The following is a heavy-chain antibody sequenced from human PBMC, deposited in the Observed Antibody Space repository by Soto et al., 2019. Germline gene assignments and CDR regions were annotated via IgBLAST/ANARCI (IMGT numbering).Heavy chain of an antibody. J-gene: IGHJ3*02. D-gene: IGHD1-26*01. Sequence: ASVKVSCKASGYTFTGYYMHWVRQAPGQGLEWMGWINPNSGGTNYAQKFQGWVTMTRDTSISTAYMELSRLRSDDTALYYCARDIWELPSPASYAFDIWGQGTMVTVSS. V-gene: IGHV1-2*04. CDR3: ARDIWELPSPASYAFDI. CDR1: GYTFTGYY. CDR2: INPNSGGT.